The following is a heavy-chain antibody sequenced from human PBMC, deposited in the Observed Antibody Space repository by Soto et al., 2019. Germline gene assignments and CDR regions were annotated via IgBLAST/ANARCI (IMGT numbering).Heavy chain of an antibody. J-gene: IGHJ4*02. CDR3: TTPDCY. Sequence: EVQLVESGGGLVKPGGSLRLSCAASGFTFINAWMSWVRQDPGKGLEWVGRIKSRTDGGTTDCAAPVKGRFTISRDDSRNTLYLEMTSLKTEDTAVYYCTTPDCYWGQGTLVTVSS. CDR2: IKSRTDGGTT. CDR1: GFTFINAW. V-gene: IGHV3-15*01. D-gene: IGHD2-21*01.